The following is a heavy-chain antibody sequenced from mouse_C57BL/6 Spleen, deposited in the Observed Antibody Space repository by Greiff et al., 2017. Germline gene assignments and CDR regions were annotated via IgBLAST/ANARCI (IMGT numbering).Heavy chain of an antibody. J-gene: IGHJ4*01. V-gene: IGHV1-64*01. CDR2: IHPNSGST. Sequence: LQQPGAELVKPGASVKLSCKASGYTFTSYWMHWVKPRPGQGLEWIGMIHPNSGSTNYNEKFKSKATLTVNKSSNTAYMQLSSLTSEDAAVYYCARAYYSNYDAMDYWGQGTSVTVSS. CDR1: GYTFTSYW. D-gene: IGHD2-5*01. CDR3: ARAYYSNYDAMDY.